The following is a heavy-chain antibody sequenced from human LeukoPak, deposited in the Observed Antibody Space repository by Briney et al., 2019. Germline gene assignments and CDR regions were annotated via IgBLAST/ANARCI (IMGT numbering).Heavy chain of an antibody. Sequence: GASVKVSCKASGYTFTSYYMHWVRQAPGQGLEWMGIINPSGGSTSYAQKFQGRVTMTRDMSTSTVYMELSSLRSEDTAVYYCASIDYYYDSSGYYLGTQKKGNDAFDIWGQGTMVTVSS. J-gene: IGHJ3*02. CDR2: INPSGGST. CDR1: GYTFTSYY. V-gene: IGHV1-46*01. CDR3: ASIDYYYDSSGYYLGTQKKGNDAFDI. D-gene: IGHD3-22*01.